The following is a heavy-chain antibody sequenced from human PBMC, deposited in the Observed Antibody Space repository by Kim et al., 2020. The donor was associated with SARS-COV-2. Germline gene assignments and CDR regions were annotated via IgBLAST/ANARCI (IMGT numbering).Heavy chain of an antibody. CDR3: ARVRLSGNHYFFGMDV. CDR1: GYTFASYG. Sequence: ASVKVSCKASGYTFASYGLVWVRQASGQSLEWMGWINGDNGDTKYSQNFQGRVIISSDISARTVYMDLSSLRSEDTAVYYCARVRLSGNHYFFGMDVWGQ. V-gene: IGHV1-3*01. J-gene: IGHJ6*02. D-gene: IGHD3-10*01. CDR2: INGDNGDT.